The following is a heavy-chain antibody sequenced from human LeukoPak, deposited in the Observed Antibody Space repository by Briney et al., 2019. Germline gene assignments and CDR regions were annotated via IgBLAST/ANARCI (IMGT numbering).Heavy chain of an antibody. D-gene: IGHD5-24*01. CDR1: GFTFSSYW. CDR3: ARQGMAAFDY. Sequence: GGSLRLSCAASGFTFSSYWMSWVRQAPGKGLEWVANMAQDGSQKYCVDSVKGRITISRDNAKNSLYLQMNSLRAEDTALYYCARQGMAAFDYWGQGTLVTVS. J-gene: IGHJ4*02. CDR2: MAQDGSQK. V-gene: IGHV3-7*01.